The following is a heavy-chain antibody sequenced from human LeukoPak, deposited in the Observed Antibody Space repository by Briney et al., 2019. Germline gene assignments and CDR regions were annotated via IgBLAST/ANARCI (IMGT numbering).Heavy chain of an antibody. CDR2: ISYDGSNK. J-gene: IGHJ6*02. CDR3: ARGPYYDFWSGYYRPLYYYYYGMDV. D-gene: IGHD3-3*01. Sequence: QPGGSLRLSCAASGCTFSSYAMHWVRQAPGKGLEWVAVISYDGSNKYYADSVKGRFTISRDNSKNTLYLQMNSMRAEDTAVYYCARGPYYDFWSGYYRPLYYYYYGMDVWGQGTTVTVSS. CDR1: GCTFSSYA. V-gene: IGHV3-30*04.